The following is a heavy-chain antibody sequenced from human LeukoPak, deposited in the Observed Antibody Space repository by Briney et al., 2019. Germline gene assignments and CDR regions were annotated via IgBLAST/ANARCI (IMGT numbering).Heavy chain of an antibody. CDR3: AKDATAAAGTVYMDV. D-gene: IGHD6-13*01. CDR2: ISNIGDII. J-gene: IGHJ6*03. V-gene: IGHV3-48*03. CDR1: GFTFSNYE. Sequence: GGSLRLSCAASGFTFSNYEMNWVRQAPGKGLEWTSHISNIGDIIHYADSVEGRFTISRDNAKNSLYLQMDSLRAEDSAVYYCAKDATAAAGTVYMDVWGKGTTVTVSS.